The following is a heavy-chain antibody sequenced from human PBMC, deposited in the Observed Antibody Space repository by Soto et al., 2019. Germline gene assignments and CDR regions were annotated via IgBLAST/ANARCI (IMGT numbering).Heavy chain of an antibody. J-gene: IGHJ4*02. D-gene: IGHD2-21*02. CDR1: GESISSSSYY. Sequence: SETLSLTCMVSGESISSSSYYWGWIRQPPGKGLEWIGSIYYSGRTYYNPSFKSRVTISIDTSKNQFSLKLSSVTATDTAVYYCARQRTTVVTQAYSDHWGQGALVT. CDR3: ARQRTTVVTQAYSDH. V-gene: IGHV4-39*01. CDR2: IYYSGRT.